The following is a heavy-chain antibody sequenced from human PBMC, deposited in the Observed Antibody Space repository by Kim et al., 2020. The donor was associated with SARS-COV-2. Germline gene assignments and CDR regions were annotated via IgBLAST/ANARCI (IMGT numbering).Heavy chain of an antibody. D-gene: IGHD2-2*01. V-gene: IGHV3-21*01. Sequence: GGSLRLSCAASGFTFSSYSMNWVRQAPGKGLEWVSSISSSSSYIYYADSVKGRFTISRDNAKNSLYLQMNSLRAEDTAVYYCARDLEVVPAEYYFDYWGQGTLVTVSS. CDR2: ISSSSSYI. CDR1: GFTFSSYS. J-gene: IGHJ4*02. CDR3: ARDLEVVPAEYYFDY.